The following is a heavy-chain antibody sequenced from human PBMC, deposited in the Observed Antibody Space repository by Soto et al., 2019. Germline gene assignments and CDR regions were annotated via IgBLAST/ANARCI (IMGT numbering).Heavy chain of an antibody. J-gene: IGHJ5*02. Sequence: SVKVSCKASGGTFSSFAISWVRQAPGQGLEWMGGIIPVFGTTTNYAQKFQGRVTITADESTSTAYMELSSLRSADTAVYYCARVESAYYDSSGYYWFDPWGQGTLVTVSS. D-gene: IGHD3-22*01. CDR2: IIPVFGTTT. CDR1: GGTFSSFA. V-gene: IGHV1-69*13. CDR3: ARVESAYYDSSGYYWFDP.